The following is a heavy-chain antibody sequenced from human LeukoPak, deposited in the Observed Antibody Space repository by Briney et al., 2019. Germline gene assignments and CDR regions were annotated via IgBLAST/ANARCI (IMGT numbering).Heavy chain of an antibody. Sequence: SETLSLTCTVSGGSISSSSYYWGWIREPPGKGLEWIGSIYYSGSTYYNPSLRSRVTISVDTSKNQFSLKLTSVTAADTTVYYCARASGSYYWFDPWGQGTLVTVSS. D-gene: IGHD1-26*01. J-gene: IGHJ5*02. CDR3: ARASGSYYWFDP. V-gene: IGHV4-39*01. CDR1: GGSISSSSYY. CDR2: IYYSGST.